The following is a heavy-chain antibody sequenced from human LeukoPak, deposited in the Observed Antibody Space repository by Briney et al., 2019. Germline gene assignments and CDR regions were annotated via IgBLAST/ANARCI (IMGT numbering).Heavy chain of an antibody. V-gene: IGHV4-59*08. J-gene: IGHJ4*02. D-gene: IGHD6-19*01. Sequence: SETLSLTCTVSGGSFSTYYWSWLRQPPGKGLEWIGYIYYSGSTDYNPSLKSRVTISLDTSKNQFSLKLSSVTAADTAVYYCARSGYSSGWYYFDYWGQGTLVTVSS. CDR2: IYYSGST. CDR1: GGSFSTYY. CDR3: ARSGYSSGWYYFDY.